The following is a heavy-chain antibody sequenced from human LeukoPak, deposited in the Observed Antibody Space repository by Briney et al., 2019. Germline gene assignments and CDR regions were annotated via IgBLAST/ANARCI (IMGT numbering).Heavy chain of an antibody. CDR2: INPNSGGT. Sequence: ASVKVSCKASGYTFTGYYMHWVRQAPGQGLEWMGWINPNSGGTNYAQKFQGRVTMTRDTSISTAYMELSRLRSDDTAVYYCARGDSTSCYMLTGTTCRFDPWGQGTLVTVSS. D-gene: IGHD2-2*02. V-gene: IGHV1-2*02. CDR1: GYTFTGYY. CDR3: ARGDSTSCYMLTGTTCRFDP. J-gene: IGHJ5*02.